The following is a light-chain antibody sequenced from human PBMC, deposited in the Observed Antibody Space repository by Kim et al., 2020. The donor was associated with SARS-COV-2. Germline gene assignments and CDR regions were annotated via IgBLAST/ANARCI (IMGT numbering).Light chain of an antibody. J-gene: IGKJ1*01. CDR1: QGIRHY. V-gene: IGKV1-8*01. Sequence: AIRLTQSPSSLSASAGDRVTITCRASQGIRHYLAWYQQRPGKAPRLLVYAASTLQSGVPSRFGGSGSGTDFALTISYLQSEDFATYYCQQYYDYPWTFGQGTKVDIK. CDR2: AAS. CDR3: QQYYDYPWT.